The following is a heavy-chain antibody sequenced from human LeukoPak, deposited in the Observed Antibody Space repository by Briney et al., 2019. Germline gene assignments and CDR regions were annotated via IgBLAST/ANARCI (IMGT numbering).Heavy chain of an antibody. CDR1: GFTFSSYN. D-gene: IGHD5-24*01. CDR3: TKWRWQQSEFDS. V-gene: IGHV3-21*01. J-gene: IGHJ4*02. CDR2: ITSGSSYR. Sequence: GGSLRLSCAASGFTFSSYNMNWVRQAPGKGLEWVSSITSGSSYRFYADSVKGRFTISRDNAKNSLYLQMNSLRAEDTAVYYCTKWRWQQSEFDSWGQGTLVTVSS.